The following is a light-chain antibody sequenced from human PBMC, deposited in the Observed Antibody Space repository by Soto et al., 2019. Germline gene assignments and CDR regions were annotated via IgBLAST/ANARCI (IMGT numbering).Light chain of an antibody. V-gene: IGKV1-39*01. CDR2: AAS. Sequence: IPLTQSPSSLSTSVRDRVTIPCRASQGISSYLAWYQQKPGKAPKLLIYAASTLQSGVPSRFSGSGSGTDFTLTISSLQPEDFATYYCQQSYSPPPITFGQGTRLEIK. CDR1: QGISSY. J-gene: IGKJ5*01. CDR3: QQSYSPPPIT.